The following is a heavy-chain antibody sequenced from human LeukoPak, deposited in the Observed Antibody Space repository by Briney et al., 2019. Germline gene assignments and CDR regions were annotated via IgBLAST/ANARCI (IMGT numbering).Heavy chain of an antibody. CDR3: ARDRGPEDIVVVPAALIDY. D-gene: IGHD2-2*01. CDR1: GYTFTSSG. J-gene: IGHJ4*02. Sequence: APVKVSCKTSGYTFTSSGISWVRQAPGHGLEWMGCISAHNGNTNDAQKLQGRVTMTTDTSTSTAYMELRSLRSDDTAVYYCARDRGPEDIVVVPAALIDYWGQGTLVTVSS. V-gene: IGHV1-18*01. CDR2: ISAHNGNT.